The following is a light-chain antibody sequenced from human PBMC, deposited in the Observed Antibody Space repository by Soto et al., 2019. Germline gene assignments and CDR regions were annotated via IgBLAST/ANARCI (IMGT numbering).Light chain of an antibody. Sequence: QSVLTQPPSVSGSPGQRVTISCTGTSSNIGAGYDVHWYQHLPGKAPKLLIYGNTNRPSGVPYRFSGSKSGTSASLAITGVQAEDEADYYCRSYYSTLSASLFGGGTKLTVL. V-gene: IGLV1-40*01. J-gene: IGLJ2*01. CDR3: RSYYSTLSASL. CDR1: SSNIGAGYD. CDR2: GNT.